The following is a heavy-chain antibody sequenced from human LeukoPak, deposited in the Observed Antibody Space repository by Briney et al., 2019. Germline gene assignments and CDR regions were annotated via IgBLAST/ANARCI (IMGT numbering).Heavy chain of an antibody. CDR1: GFTFSSYG. D-gene: IGHD6-13*01. CDR3: ASGDSRSWYRFDY. J-gene: IGHJ4*02. Sequence: GGSLRLSCAASGFTFSSYGMHWVRQAPGKGLEWVAFIRYDGSNKYYSDSVKGRFTISRDNSKNTLYLQMKSLRTEDTAVYYCASGDSRSWYRFDYWGQGTLVTVSS. V-gene: IGHV3-30*02. CDR2: IRYDGSNK.